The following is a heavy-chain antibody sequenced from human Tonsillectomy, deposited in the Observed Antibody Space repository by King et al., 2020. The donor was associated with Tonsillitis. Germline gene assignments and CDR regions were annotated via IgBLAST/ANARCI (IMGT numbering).Heavy chain of an antibody. CDR2: ISNDGTDK. Sequence: VQLVESGGGVVQPGRSLRLSCVVSGVTFSGYAMHWVRQAPGKGLEWVAVISNDGTDKYYTDSVKGRFTISRDNSKDTLYLQMSNLRTEDTALYYCAKESRLTSTLNYAWGGSDGGSLDYWGQGTLVSVSS. J-gene: IGHJ4*02. D-gene: IGHD3-16*01. V-gene: IGHV3-30*19. CDR1: GVTFSGYA. CDR3: AKESRLTSTLNYAWGGSDGGSLDY.